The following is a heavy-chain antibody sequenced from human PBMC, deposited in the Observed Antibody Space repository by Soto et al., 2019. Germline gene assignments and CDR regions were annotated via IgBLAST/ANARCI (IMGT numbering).Heavy chain of an antibody. CDR3: ARDRGLTIDY. Sequence: QVQLVQSGAEEKKPGASVKVSCKASGYTFTSYAMHWVRQAPGQRLEWMGWINPGNGNTKYSQKFXGXAXIXXDTSASTAYMELSSLRSEDTAVYYCARDRGLTIDYWGQGTLVTVSS. CDR2: INPGNGNT. CDR1: GYTFTSYA. D-gene: IGHD3-10*01. V-gene: IGHV1-3*05. J-gene: IGHJ4*02.